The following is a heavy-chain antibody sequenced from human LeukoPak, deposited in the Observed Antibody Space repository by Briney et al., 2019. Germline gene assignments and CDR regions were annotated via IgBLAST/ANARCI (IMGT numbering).Heavy chain of an antibody. D-gene: IGHD3-22*01. J-gene: IGHJ4*02. CDR2: INPSGGST. CDR1: GYTLTSYY. CDR3: ARGLLSGYYDSSGYPDY. V-gene: IGHV1-46*01. Sequence: GASVTVSCTASGYTLTSYYMQWGRHGPGQGLEWIGIINPSGGSTSYAQKFQGRVTMTRDTSTSTVYMELSSLRSEDSAVYYCARGLLSGYYDSSGYPDYWGQGTLVTVST.